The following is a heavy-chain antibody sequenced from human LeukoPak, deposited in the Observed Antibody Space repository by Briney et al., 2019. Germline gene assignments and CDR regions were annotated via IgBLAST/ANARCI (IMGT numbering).Heavy chain of an antibody. D-gene: IGHD3-10*01. Sequence: GRSLRLSCAASGFTFSSYGMHWVRQAPGKGLEWVAVISYDGSNKYYADSVKGRFTISRDNSKNTLYLQMNSLRAEDTAVYYCAKDGRSGSYYNVAYFDYWGQGTLVTVSS. CDR2: ISYDGSNK. V-gene: IGHV3-30*18. CDR3: AKDGRSGSYYNVAYFDY. CDR1: GFTFSSYG. J-gene: IGHJ4*02.